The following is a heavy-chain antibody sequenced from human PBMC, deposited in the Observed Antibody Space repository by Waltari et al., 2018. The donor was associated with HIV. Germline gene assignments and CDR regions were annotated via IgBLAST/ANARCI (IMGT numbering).Heavy chain of an antibody. D-gene: IGHD3-22*01. CDR1: GGSISSGSYY. J-gene: IGHJ5*02. Sequence: QVQLQESGPGLVKPSQTLSLTCTVSGGSISSGSYYWSWIRQPAGKGLEWIGRIYTSGSTNYNPSLKSRVTISVDTSKNQFSLKLSSVTAADTAVYYCASSLYYYDSSGYDPWGQGTLVTVSS. CDR2: IYTSGST. V-gene: IGHV4-61*02. CDR3: ASSLYYYDSSGYDP.